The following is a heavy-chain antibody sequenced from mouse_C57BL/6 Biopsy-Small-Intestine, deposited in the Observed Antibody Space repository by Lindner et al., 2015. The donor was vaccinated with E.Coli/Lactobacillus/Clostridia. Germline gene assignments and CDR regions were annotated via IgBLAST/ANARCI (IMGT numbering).Heavy chain of an antibody. J-gene: IGHJ1*01. V-gene: IGHV1-84*02. CDR2: MTPKSGAT. CDR1: ENTFTTYD. D-gene: IGHD1-1*02. Sequence: SVKVSCKASENTFTTYDVNWVRQAGGQGLEWMGWMTPKSGATGYAEKFQGRVTMTWSSSITTAYMELSSLTSDDTAVYYCARGWYTEVEPTYHHYAMDVWGQGTTVIVSS. CDR3: ARGWYTEVEPTYHHYAMDV.